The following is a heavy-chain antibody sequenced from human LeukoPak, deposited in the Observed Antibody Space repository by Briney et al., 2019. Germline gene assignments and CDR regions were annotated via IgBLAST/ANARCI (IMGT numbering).Heavy chain of an antibody. J-gene: IGHJ4*02. CDR2: IRSKANSYAT. CDR1: GFTFSGSA. V-gene: IGHV3-73*01. D-gene: IGHD3-22*01. CDR3: SPSYDGSAYYED. Sequence: GGSLRLSRAASGFTFSGSAMDWVRQASGKGREWVGRIRSKANSYATAYAASVKGRFTISREDSKNTAYLQMNSLQTEDTAVYYCSPSYDGSAYYEDWGQGTLVTVSS.